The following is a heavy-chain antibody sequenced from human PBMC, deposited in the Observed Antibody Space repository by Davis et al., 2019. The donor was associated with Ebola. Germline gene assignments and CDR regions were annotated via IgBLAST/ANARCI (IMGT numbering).Heavy chain of an antibody. CDR2: IYPGDSDT. J-gene: IGHJ4*02. D-gene: IGHD6-19*01. CDR1: GYSFTSYW. CDR3: ARLRYSSGWSDY. Sequence: KVSCKGSGYSFTSYWIGWVRQMPGKGLEWMGIIYPGDSDTRYSPSFQGQVTISADKSISTAYLQWSSLKASDIAMYYCARLRYSSGWSDYWGQGTLVTVSS. V-gene: IGHV5-51*01.